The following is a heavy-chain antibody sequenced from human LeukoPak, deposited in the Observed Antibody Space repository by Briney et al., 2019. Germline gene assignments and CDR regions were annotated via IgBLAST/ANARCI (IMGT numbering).Heavy chain of an antibody. CDR2: ISYDGSNK. CDR3: AKDDGGGNCYFDY. D-gene: IGHD2-15*01. V-gene: IGHV3-30*18. CDR1: GFTFSSYG. Sequence: GRSLRLSCAASGFTFSSYGMHWVRQAPGKGLEWVAVISYDGSNKYYADSVKGRFTISRDKSKNTLYLQMNSLRAEDTAVYYCAKDDGGGNCYFDYWGQGTLVTVSS. J-gene: IGHJ4*02.